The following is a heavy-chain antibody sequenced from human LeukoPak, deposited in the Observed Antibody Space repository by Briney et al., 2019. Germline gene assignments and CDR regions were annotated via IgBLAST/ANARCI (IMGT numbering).Heavy chain of an antibody. V-gene: IGHV4-4*07. J-gene: IGHJ3*02. D-gene: IGHD6-6*01. CDR2: IYTSGST. CDR1: GGSISSYY. CDR3: ARAVAARPYFYAFDI. Sequence: PSETLSLTCTVSGGSISSYYWSWIRQPAGKGLEWIGRIYTSGSTNYNPSLKSRVTMSVYTSKNQFSLKLSSVTAADTAVYYCARAVAARPYFYAFDIWGQGTMVTFSS.